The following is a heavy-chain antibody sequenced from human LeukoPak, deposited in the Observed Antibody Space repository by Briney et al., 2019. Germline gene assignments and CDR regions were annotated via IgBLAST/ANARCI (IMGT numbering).Heavy chain of an antibody. Sequence: GVSLRLSCAASGFTFSTYAMNWVRQAPGKGLEWVSTISGSGGSTYYADSVKGRFTISRDNSKNTLYLQMNSRRAEDTAVYYCAYGDYDCWGQGTLVTVSS. D-gene: IGHD4-17*01. CDR2: ISGSGGST. CDR1: GFTFSTYA. CDR3: AYGDYDC. J-gene: IGHJ4*02. V-gene: IGHV3-23*01.